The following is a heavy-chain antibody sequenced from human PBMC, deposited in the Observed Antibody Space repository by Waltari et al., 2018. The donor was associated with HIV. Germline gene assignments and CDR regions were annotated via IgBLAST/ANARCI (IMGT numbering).Heavy chain of an antibody. CDR1: GFTFSSYA. D-gene: IGHD3-3*01. V-gene: IGHV3-30*04. Sequence: QVQLVESGGGVVQPGRSLRLSCAASGFTFSSYAMHWVRQAPGKGLEWVAVISYDGSNKHYADSGKGRFTISRDNAKNTLYLQMNSLRAEDTAVYYCARPILRHGMDVWGQGTTVTVSS. CDR2: ISYDGSNK. J-gene: IGHJ6*02. CDR3: ARPILRHGMDV.